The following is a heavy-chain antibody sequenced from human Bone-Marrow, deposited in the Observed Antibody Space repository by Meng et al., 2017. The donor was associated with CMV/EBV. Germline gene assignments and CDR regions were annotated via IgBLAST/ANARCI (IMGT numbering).Heavy chain of an antibody. CDR1: GGTFSSYA. D-gene: IGHD3-10*01. CDR2: IIPIFGTA. V-gene: IGHV1-69*05. J-gene: IGHJ5*02. Sequence: SVKVSCKASGGTFSSYAISWVRQAPGQGLEWMGGIIPIFGTANYAQKFQGRVTITTDESTSTAYMELSSLRSEDTAVYYCARDATMVRGGVRVDPWGQGTLVTVSS. CDR3: ARDATMVRGGVRVDP.